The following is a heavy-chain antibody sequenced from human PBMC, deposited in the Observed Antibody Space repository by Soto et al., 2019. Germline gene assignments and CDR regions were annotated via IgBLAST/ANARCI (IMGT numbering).Heavy chain of an antibody. J-gene: IGHJ6*02. CDR2: IKQDGSEK. Sequence: PGGSLRLSCAASGFTFSSYWMSWVRQAPGKGLEWVANIKQDGSEKYYVDSVKGRFTISRDNAKNSLYLQMNSLRAEDTAVYYCAREAGYSSSWYALVYYYYGMDVWGQGNTVTVSS. D-gene: IGHD6-13*01. CDR3: AREAGYSSSWYALVYYYYGMDV. V-gene: IGHV3-7*01. CDR1: GFTFSSYW.